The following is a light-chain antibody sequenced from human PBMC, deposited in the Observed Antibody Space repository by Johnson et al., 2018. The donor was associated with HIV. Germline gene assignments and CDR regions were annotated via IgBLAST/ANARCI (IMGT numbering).Light chain of an antibody. CDR1: SSNIGSNF. V-gene: IGLV1-51*01. CDR2: DNN. J-gene: IGLJ1*01. CDR3: GTRDTSLRATAV. Sequence: QAVLTQPPSVSAAPGQKVTISCSGSSSNIGSNFVSWYQQLPGKAPKLLIYDNNKRPLGIPDRFSGSKSGTSATLGITGLQTGDEADYYCGTRDTSLRATAVLGAGAKVTVL.